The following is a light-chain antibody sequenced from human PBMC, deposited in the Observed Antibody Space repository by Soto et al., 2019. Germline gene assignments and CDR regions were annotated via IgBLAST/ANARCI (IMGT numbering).Light chain of an antibody. Sequence: QAVVTQPASVSGSPGQSITISCTGSSSDVGGYKSVSWYQQHPGKAPKLIIYDVSDRPSGVSNRFSGSKSGNTASLTISGLQAEDEADYYCSSYSSSSPVVFGGGTKLTVL. J-gene: IGLJ2*01. CDR1: SSDVGGYKS. CDR2: DVS. V-gene: IGLV2-14*03. CDR3: SSYSSSSPVV.